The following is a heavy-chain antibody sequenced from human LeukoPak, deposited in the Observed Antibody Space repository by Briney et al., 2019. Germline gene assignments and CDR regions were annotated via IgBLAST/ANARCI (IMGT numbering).Heavy chain of an antibody. CDR1: GFTFDDYA. V-gene: IGHV3-43D*03. Sequence: GGSLRLSCAASGFTFDDYAMHWVRQAPGKGLEWVSLISWDGGSTYYADSVKGRFTISRDNSKNSLYLQMNSLRAEDTALYYCAKDKGFGELFYFDSWGQGTLVTVSS. J-gene: IGHJ4*02. CDR2: ISWDGGST. D-gene: IGHD3-10*01. CDR3: AKDKGFGELFYFDS.